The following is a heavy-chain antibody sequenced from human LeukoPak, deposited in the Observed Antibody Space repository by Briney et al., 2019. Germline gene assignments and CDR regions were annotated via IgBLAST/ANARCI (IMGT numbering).Heavy chain of an antibody. CDR2: ISSSSSYI. Sequence: GGSLRLSCAASGFTFNYYAMSWVRQAPGKGLEWVSSISSSSSYIYYADSVKGRFTISRDNAKNSLYLQMNSLRAEDTAVYYCAREDYGDYVDYWGQGTLVTVSS. D-gene: IGHD4-17*01. V-gene: IGHV3-21*01. CDR1: GFTFNYYA. J-gene: IGHJ4*02. CDR3: AREDYGDYVDY.